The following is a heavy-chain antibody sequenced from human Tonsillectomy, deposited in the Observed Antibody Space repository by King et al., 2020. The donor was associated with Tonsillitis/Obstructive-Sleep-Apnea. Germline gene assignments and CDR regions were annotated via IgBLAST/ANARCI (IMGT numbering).Heavy chain of an antibody. CDR1: GGTFSSYA. Sequence: QLVQSGAEVKKPGSSVKVSCKASGGTFSSYAISWVRQAPGQGLEWMGGIIPIFGTANYAQKFQGRVTITADESTSTAYMELSSLRSEDTAVYYCARAHMRVCSSTSCCPYYYYYLDVWGKGTTVTVSS. D-gene: IGHD2-2*01. V-gene: IGHV1-69*01. CDR2: IIPIFGTA. J-gene: IGHJ6*03. CDR3: ARAHMRVCSSTSCCPYYYYYLDV.